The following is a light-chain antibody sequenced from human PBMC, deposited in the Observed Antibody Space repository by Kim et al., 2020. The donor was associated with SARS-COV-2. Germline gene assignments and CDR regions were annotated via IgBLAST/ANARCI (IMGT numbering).Light chain of an antibody. CDR1: SLRSYY. CDR3: NSRDNNDNVL. CDR2: GKN. J-gene: IGLJ2*01. V-gene: IGLV3-19*01. Sequence: VGLGQTVRITCQGDSLRSYYTTWYQQKPGQAPIVVVYGKNNRPSGIPDRFSGSSSGNTASLTITGTQAGDEADYYCNSRDNNDNVLFGGGTRLTVL.